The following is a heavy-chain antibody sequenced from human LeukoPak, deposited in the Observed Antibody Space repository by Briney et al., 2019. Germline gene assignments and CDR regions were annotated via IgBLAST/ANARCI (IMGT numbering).Heavy chain of an antibody. CDR2: IIPILGIA. Sequence: GASVKVSCKASGGTFSSYAISWVRQAPGQGLEWMGRIIPILGIANYAQKFQGRVTITADKSTSTAYMELSSLRSEDTAVYYCARDPGDSGDGCNYTPYWGQGTLVTVSS. CDR3: ARDPGDSGDGCNYTPY. V-gene: IGHV1-69*04. J-gene: IGHJ4*02. CDR1: GGTFSSYA. D-gene: IGHD5-24*01.